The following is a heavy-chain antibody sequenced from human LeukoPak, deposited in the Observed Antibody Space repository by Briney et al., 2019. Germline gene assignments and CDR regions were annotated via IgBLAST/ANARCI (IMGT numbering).Heavy chain of an antibody. Sequence: GGSLRFSCAASGFTFDDYGMSWVRQAPGKGLEWVSGINWNGGSIGYADSVKGRFTISRDNAKNSLYLQMNSLRAEDTALYYCARHTDYGGNSPFDYWGQGTLVTVSS. CDR1: GFTFDDYG. J-gene: IGHJ4*02. V-gene: IGHV3-20*04. CDR2: INWNGGSI. D-gene: IGHD4-23*01. CDR3: ARHTDYGGNSPFDY.